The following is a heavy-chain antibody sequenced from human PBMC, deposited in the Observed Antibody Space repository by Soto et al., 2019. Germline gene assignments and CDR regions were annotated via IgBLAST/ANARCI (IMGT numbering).Heavy chain of an antibody. D-gene: IGHD3-9*01. V-gene: IGHV1-46*03. CDR3: AREGATDYDILTGSNWFDP. CDR2: INPSGGST. Sequence: GASVKVSCKASGYTFTSYYMHWVRQAPGQGLEWMGIINPSGGSTSYAQKFQGRVTMTRDTSTSTVYMELSSLRSEDTAVYYCAREGATDYDILTGSNWFDPWGQGTLVTVSS. J-gene: IGHJ5*02. CDR1: GYTFTSYY.